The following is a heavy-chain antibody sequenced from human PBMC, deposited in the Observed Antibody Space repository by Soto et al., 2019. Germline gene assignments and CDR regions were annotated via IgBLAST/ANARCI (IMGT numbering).Heavy chain of an antibody. CDR2: IYSGGST. D-gene: IGHD6-19*01. V-gene: IGHV3-66*01. Sequence: GGSLRLSCAASGFTVSSNDMSWVRQAPGKGLDGVSVIYSGGSTYYADSVKGRFTISRDSSKNTLDLQMNSLRAEDTAVYYCAKEAGEAVAELIYYYYYGIDVWGQGTTVTVSS. J-gene: IGHJ6*02. CDR3: AKEAGEAVAELIYYYYYGIDV. CDR1: GFTVSSND.